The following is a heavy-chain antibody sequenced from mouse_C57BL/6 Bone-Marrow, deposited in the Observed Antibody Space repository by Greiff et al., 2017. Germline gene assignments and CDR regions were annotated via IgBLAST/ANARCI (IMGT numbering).Heavy chain of an antibody. Sequence: EVKLVESGGGLVKPGGSLKLSCAASGFTFSSYAMSWVRQTPEKRLEWVATISDGGSYTYYPDNVKGRFTISRDNAKNHLYLQMSHLKSEDTAMYYGARDPTVVAGAMDYWGQGTSVTVSS. J-gene: IGHJ4*01. CDR3: ARDPTVVAGAMDY. V-gene: IGHV5-4*01. CDR2: ISDGGSYT. D-gene: IGHD1-1*01. CDR1: GFTFSSYA.